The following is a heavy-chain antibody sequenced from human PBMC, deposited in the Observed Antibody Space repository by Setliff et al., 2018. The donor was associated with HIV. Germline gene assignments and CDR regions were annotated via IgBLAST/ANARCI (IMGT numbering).Heavy chain of an antibody. J-gene: IGHJ6*03. CDR3: ARGHDNKYYYFYYMDV. CDR1: GGSISSSIYY. V-gene: IGHV4-39*01. D-gene: IGHD5-12*01. CDR2: IYYSGSTYYYGGST. Sequence: PSETLSLTCTVSGGSISSSIYYWGWIRQPPGKGLEWIGFIYYSGSTYYYGGSTYYNPSLKSRVTISVDTSKNQFSLKLSSVTAADTAVYYCARGHDNKYYYFYYMDVWGKGTTVTVSS.